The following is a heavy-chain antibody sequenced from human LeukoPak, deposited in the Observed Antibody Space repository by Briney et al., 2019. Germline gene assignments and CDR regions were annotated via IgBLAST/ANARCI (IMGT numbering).Heavy chain of an antibody. J-gene: IGHJ6*03. CDR1: GGTFSNYA. CDR2: IIPIFGTA. Sequence: SVKVSCKASGGTFSNYAISWVRQAPGQGLEWMGRIIPIFGTANYAQKFQGRVTITADKSTSTAYMELSSLRSEDTAVYYCARVGVGESSDYYYYYYMDVWGKGTTVTVSS. V-gene: IGHV1-69*06. CDR3: ARVGVGESSDYYYYYYMDV. D-gene: IGHD3-10*01.